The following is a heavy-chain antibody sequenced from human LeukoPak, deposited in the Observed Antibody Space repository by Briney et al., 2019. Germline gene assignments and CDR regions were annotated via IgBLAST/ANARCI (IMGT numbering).Heavy chain of an antibody. CDR2: IYHSGST. D-gene: IGHD3-10*01. J-gene: IGHJ6*02. CDR3: ARHTVWFGELSYYGMDV. V-gene: IGHV4-4*02. CDR1: GGSISSSNW. Sequence: SGTLSLTCAVSGGSISSSNWWSWVRQPPGKGLEWIGEIYHSGSTNYNPSLKSRVTISVDKSKNQFSLKLSSVTAADTAVYYCARHTVWFGELSYYGMDVWGQGTTVTVSS.